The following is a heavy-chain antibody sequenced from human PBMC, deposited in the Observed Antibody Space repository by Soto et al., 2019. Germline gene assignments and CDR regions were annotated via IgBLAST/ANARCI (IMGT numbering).Heavy chain of an antibody. J-gene: IGHJ6*02. V-gene: IGHV5-10-1*01. CDR2: IDPSDSYT. Sequence: PGESLKISCKGSGCSFISYWISWVRQMPGKGLEWMGRIDPSDSYTNYSPSFQGHVTISADKSISTAYLQWSSLKASDTAMYYCARHPPVYYYYGMDVWGQGTTVTVSS. CDR3: ARHPPVYYYYGMDV. CDR1: GCSFISYW.